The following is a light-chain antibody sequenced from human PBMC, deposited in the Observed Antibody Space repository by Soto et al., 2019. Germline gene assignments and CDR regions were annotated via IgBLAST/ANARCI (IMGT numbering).Light chain of an antibody. CDR1: QGISNS. CDR2: GAS. V-gene: IGKV1-27*01. J-gene: IGKJ4*01. Sequence: DVQMTQSPSSLSASVGDRVTITCRASQGISNSLAWYQQRPGRVPKLLIYGASNLQSEVPSRFSGSGSGTDFTLTISSLQPEDVATYYCQKYDHAPLTFGGGTKVDIK. CDR3: QKYDHAPLT.